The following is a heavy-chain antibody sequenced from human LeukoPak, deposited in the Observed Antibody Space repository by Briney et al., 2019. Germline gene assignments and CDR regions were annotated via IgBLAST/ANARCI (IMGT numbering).Heavy chain of an antibody. CDR3: ARHARGVGATGY. J-gene: IGHJ4*02. D-gene: IGHD1-26*01. CDR2: INHSGST. V-gene: IGHV4-34*01. Sequence: SETLSLTCAVYGGSFSGYYWSWIRQPPGKGLEWIGEINHSGSTNYNPSLKSRVTISVDTSKNQFSLKLSSVTAADTAVYYCARHARGVGATGYWGQGTLVTVSS. CDR1: GGSFSGYY.